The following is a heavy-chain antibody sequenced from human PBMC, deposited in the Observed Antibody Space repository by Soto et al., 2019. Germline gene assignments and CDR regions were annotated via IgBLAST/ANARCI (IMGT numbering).Heavy chain of an antibody. J-gene: IGHJ6*02. Sequence: GGSLRLSCAASGFTFSSYGMHWVRQAPGKGLEWVAVIWYDGSNKYYADSVKGRFTISRDNSKNTLYLQMNSLRAEDTAVYYCARDGGMVGGYGMDVWGQGTTVTVSS. V-gene: IGHV3-33*01. CDR3: ARDGGMVGGYGMDV. CDR2: IWYDGSNK. D-gene: IGHD1-26*01. CDR1: GFTFSSYG.